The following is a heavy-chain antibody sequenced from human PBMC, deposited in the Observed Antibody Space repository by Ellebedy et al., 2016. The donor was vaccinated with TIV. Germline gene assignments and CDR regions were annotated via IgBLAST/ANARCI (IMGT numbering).Heavy chain of an antibody. Sequence: ASVKVSCKASGYTFTGYYMHWVRQAPGQGLEWMGWINPNSGGTNYAQKFQGRVTMTRDTSISTAYMELSRLRSDDTAVYYCARGARRDGYNYSRFSNDYWGQGTLVTVSS. V-gene: IGHV1-2*02. D-gene: IGHD5-24*01. CDR1: GYTFTGYY. J-gene: IGHJ4*02. CDR3: ARGARRDGYNYSRFSNDY. CDR2: INPNSGGT.